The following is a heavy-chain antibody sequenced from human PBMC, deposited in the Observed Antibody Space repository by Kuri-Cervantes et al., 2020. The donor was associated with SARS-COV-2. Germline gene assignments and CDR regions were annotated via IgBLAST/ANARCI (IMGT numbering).Heavy chain of an antibody. Sequence: SETLSLTCTVSGGSISSSSYYWGWIRQPPGKGLEWIGSIYCSGSTYYNPSLKSRVTISVDTSKNQFSLKLSSVTAADTAVYYCARHPPEYYSLYYFDYWGQGTLVTVSS. CDR1: GGSISSSSYY. CDR3: ARHPPEYYSLYYFDY. J-gene: IGHJ4*02. D-gene: IGHD3-10*01. V-gene: IGHV4-39*01. CDR2: IYCSGST.